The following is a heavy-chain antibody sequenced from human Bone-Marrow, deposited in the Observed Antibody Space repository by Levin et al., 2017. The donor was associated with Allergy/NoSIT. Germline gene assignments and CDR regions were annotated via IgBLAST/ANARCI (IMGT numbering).Heavy chain of an antibody. CDR1: GGSFSGYY. V-gene: IGHV4-34*01. J-gene: IGHJ4*02. CDR2: INHSGST. CDR3: ARRVRGYSFGKLDF. Sequence: TPSETLSLTCAVYGGSFSGYYWNWVRQPPGKGLEWIGEINHSGSTNYNPSLKSRVTLSVDTSKNQFSLNLTSVTAADTAVYYCARRVRGYSFGKLDFWGQGPLVTVSS. D-gene: IGHD5-18*01.